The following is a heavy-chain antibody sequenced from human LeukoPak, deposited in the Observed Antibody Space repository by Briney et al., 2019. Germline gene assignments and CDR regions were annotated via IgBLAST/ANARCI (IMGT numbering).Heavy chain of an antibody. CDR3: ARGTVTYSDYYGMDV. Sequence: PSETLSLTCTASGGSISSYYWSWIRQPPGKGLEWIGYIYYSGSTNYNPSLKSRVTISVDTSKNEFSLKLSSVTAADTAVYYCARGTVTYSDYYGMDVWGQGTTVTVSS. V-gene: IGHV4-59*08. CDR1: GGSISSYY. CDR2: IYYSGST. J-gene: IGHJ6*02. D-gene: IGHD4-17*01.